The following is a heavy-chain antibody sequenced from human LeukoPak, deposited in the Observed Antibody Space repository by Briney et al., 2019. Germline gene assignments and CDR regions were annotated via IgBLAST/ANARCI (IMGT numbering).Heavy chain of an antibody. J-gene: IGHJ3*01. CDR2: IYYNGNT. V-gene: IGHV4-39*02. CDR1: GGSISSRSDY. CDR3: AREDSSVSDDAFDV. Sequence: PSETLSLTCTVSGGSISSRSDYWGWIRQPPGMGLEWIGSIYYNGNTFYNPSLKSRVTISVDTSKNQFSLRLSSVTAADTAVFYCAREDSSVSDDAFDVWGQGTMVTVSS. D-gene: IGHD3-22*01.